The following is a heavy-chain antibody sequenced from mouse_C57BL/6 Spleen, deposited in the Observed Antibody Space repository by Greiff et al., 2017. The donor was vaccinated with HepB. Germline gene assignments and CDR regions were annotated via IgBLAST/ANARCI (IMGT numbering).Heavy chain of an antibody. V-gene: IGHV1-42*01. CDR3: ARGLLLRRSPLDY. CDR1: GYSFTGYY. J-gene: IGHJ2*01. Sequence: VHVKQSGPELVKPGASVKISCKASGYSFTGYYMNWVKQSPEKSLEWIGEINPSTGGTTYNQKFKAKATLTVDKSSSTAYMQLKSLTSEDSAVYYCARGLLLRRSPLDYWGQGTTLTVSS. D-gene: IGHD1-1*01. CDR2: INPSTGGT.